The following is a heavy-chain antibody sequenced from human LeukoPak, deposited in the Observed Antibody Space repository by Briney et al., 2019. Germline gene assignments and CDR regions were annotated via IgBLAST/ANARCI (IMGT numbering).Heavy chain of an antibody. D-gene: IGHD2-8*01. CDR3: ARVAPHSLIGS. CDR1: GYTFTSYD. V-gene: IGHV1-8*01. Sequence: GASVKVSCKASGYTFTSYDINWVRQATGQGLEWMGWMNPDSGNTGYAKKFQGRVTMTRNTSISTAYMELSSLRSEDTAVYYCARVAPHSLIGSWGQGTLVTVSS. J-gene: IGHJ4*02. CDR2: MNPDSGNT.